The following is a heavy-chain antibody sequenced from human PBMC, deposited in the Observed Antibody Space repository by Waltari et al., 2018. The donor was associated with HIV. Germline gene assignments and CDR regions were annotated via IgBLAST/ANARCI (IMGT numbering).Heavy chain of an antibody. J-gene: IGHJ4*02. D-gene: IGHD2-21*02. CDR3: AREVTSSKVMNY. V-gene: IGHV3-21*05. Sequence: EVRLVESGGGPVQPGGSLRLSCAASGFTISLYNMNWVRQTPGKGLEWVAYISCDCKNKYYADSVKGRFIISKDNGQNFLHLQMDRLSVDDSAKYFCAREVTSSKVMNYWGQGTPVIVSS. CDR2: ISCDCKNK. CDR1: GFTISLYN.